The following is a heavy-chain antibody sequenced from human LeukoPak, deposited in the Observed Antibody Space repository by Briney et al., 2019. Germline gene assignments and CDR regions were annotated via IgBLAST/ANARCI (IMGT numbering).Heavy chain of an antibody. CDR1: GGTFSGYA. CDR2: IIPILGIA. J-gene: IGHJ5*02. Sequence: GASVKVSCKASGGTFSGYAISWVRQAPGQGLEWTGRIIPILGIANYAQKFQGRVTITTDESTSTAYMELSSLRSEDTAVYYCAREKYYDFWSGYQKPNWFDPWGQGTLVTVSS. V-gene: IGHV1-69*04. D-gene: IGHD3-3*01. CDR3: AREKYYDFWSGYQKPNWFDP.